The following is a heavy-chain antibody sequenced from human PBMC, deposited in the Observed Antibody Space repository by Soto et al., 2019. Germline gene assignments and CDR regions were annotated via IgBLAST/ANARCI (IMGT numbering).Heavy chain of an antibody. CDR1: GYTFTCYY. D-gene: IGHD5-18*01. CDR3: ARSQIRGYSYGHFDD. CDR2: INPNSGGT. V-gene: IGHV1-2*04. Sequence: XSVKVCCPASGYTFTCYYMHLVRQAPGQGLEWMGWINPNSGGTNYAQKFQGWVTMTRDTSISTAYMELSRLRSDDTAVYYCARSQIRGYSYGHFDDWGQGTLVTVSS. J-gene: IGHJ4*02.